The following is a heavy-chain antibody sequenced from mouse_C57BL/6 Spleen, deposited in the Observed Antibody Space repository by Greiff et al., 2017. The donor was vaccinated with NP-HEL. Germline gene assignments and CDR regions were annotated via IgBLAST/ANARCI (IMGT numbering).Heavy chain of an antibody. J-gene: IGHJ2*01. CDR1: GYSFTSYY. CDR3: AKGGLRPLFDY. V-gene: IGHV1-66*01. D-gene: IGHD2-4*01. Sequence: QVQLQQSGPELVKPGASVKISCKASGYSFTSYYIHWVKQRPGQGLEWIGWIYPGSGSTTYNEKFKGKATLTADTSSSTAYMQLSSLTSEDSAVYYCAKGGLRPLFDYWGQGTTLTVSS. CDR2: IYPGSGST.